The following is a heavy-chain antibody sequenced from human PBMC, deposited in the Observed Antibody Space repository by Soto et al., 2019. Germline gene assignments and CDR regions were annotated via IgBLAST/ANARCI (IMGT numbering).Heavy chain of an antibody. D-gene: IGHD3-22*01. J-gene: IGHJ4*02. CDR2: ISGSGGST. CDR1: GFTFSSYA. CDR3: AKTPPRDYYDSSGYGPVDY. Sequence: GGSLRLSCAASGFTFSSYAMSWFRQAPGKGLEWVSAISGSGGSTYYADSVKGRFTISRDNSKNTLYLQMNSLRAEDTAVYYCAKTPPRDYYDSSGYGPVDYWGQGTLVTVSS. V-gene: IGHV3-23*01.